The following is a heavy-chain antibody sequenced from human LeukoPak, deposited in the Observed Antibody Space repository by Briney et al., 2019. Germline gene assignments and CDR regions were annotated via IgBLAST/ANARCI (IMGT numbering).Heavy chain of an antibody. CDR2: INPNSGGT. CDR3: ARELSRKIKSIAAAEDY. J-gene: IGHJ4*02. V-gene: IGHV1-2*02. D-gene: IGHD6-13*01. Sequence: ASVKVSCKASGYTFTGYYMHWVRQASGQGLEWMGWINPNSGGTNYAQKFQGRVTMTRDTSISTAYMELSRLRSDDTAVYYCARELSRKIKSIAAAEDYWGQGTLVTVSS. CDR1: GYTFTGYY.